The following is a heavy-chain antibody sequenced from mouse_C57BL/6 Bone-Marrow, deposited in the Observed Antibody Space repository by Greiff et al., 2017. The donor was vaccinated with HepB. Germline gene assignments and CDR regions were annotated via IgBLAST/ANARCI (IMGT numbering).Heavy chain of an antibody. D-gene: IGHD1-1*01. J-gene: IGHJ2*01. Sequence: QVHVKQPGAELVRPGTSVKLSCKASGYTFTSYWMHWVKQRPGQGLEWIGVIDPSDSYTNYNQKFKGKATLTVDTSSSTAYMQLSSLTSEDSAVYYCARTTTVVATGRYYFDYWGQGTTLTVSS. CDR1: GYTFTSYW. CDR2: IDPSDSYT. V-gene: IGHV1-59*01. CDR3: ARTTTVVATGRYYFDY.